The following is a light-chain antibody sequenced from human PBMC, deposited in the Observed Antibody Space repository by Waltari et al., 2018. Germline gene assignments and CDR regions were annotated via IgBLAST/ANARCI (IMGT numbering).Light chain of an antibody. CDR3: QQSYSTLIT. CDR2: AAS. J-gene: IGKJ5*01. Sequence: DIQMTQSPSSLPASVVDRVTITCRASQSISSYLNWYQQKPGKAPKLLIYAASSLQSGVPSRFSGSGSGTDFTLTISSLQPEDFATYYCQQSYSTLITFGQGTRLEIK. CDR1: QSISSY. V-gene: IGKV1-39*01.